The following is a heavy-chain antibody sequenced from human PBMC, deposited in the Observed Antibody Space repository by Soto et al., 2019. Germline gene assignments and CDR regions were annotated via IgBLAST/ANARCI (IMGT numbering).Heavy chain of an antibody. D-gene: IGHD6-13*01. Sequence: QVQLVESGGGVVQPGRSLRLSCAASGFTFSSYGMHWVRQAPGKGLEWVAVISYDGSNKYYADSVKGRFTISRDNSKNTMYLQMKSLSAEDTAVYYCAKNIAAAGILTFDYWGQGTLVTVSS. CDR1: GFTFSSYG. J-gene: IGHJ4*02. V-gene: IGHV3-30*18. CDR3: AKNIAAAGILTFDY. CDR2: ISYDGSNK.